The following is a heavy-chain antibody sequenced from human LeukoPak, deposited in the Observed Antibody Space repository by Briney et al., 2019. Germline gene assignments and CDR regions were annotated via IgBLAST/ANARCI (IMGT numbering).Heavy chain of an antibody. CDR1: GGTFSSYA. CDR3: ASSMDIVATGHWFDP. Sequence: ASVKVSCKASGGTFSSYAISWVRQAPGQGLEWMGGIIPIFGTANYAQKFQCRVTITADKSTSTAYMELSSLRSEDTAVYYCASSMDIVATGHWFDPWGQGTLVTVSS. CDR2: IIPIFGTA. V-gene: IGHV1-69*06. J-gene: IGHJ5*02. D-gene: IGHD5-12*01.